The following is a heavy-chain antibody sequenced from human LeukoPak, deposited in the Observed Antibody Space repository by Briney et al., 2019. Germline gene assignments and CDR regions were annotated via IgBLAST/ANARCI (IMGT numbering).Heavy chain of an antibody. CDR2: ISTSGTTI. CDR1: GFTFGDYY. D-gene: IGHD1-26*01. V-gene: IGHV3-11*04. CDR3: ARVRGSYCSDH. Sequence: KPGGSLRLSCAASGFTFGDYYMSWIRQTPGKGLEWVSYISTSGTTIHYADSVKGRFTISRDNAKNSLYLQMNSLRAEDTAVYYCARVRGSYCSDHWGQGIVVIVSS. J-gene: IGHJ4*02.